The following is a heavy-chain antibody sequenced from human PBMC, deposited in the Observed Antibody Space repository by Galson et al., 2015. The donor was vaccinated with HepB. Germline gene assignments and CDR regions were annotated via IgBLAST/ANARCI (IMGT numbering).Heavy chain of an antibody. CDR3: ARDAGTYYYYYGMDV. V-gene: IGHV3-48*02. Sequence: SLRLSCAASGFTFSSYSMNWVRQAPGKGLEWVSYISSSSSTIYYADSVKGRFTISRDNAKNSLYLQMNSLRDEDTAVYYCARDAGTYYYYYGMDVWGQGTTVTVSS. CDR1: GFTFSSYS. CDR2: ISSSSSTI. D-gene: IGHD1-1*01. J-gene: IGHJ6*02.